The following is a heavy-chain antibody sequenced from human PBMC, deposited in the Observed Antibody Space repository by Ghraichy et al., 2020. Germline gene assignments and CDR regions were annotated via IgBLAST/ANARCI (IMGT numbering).Heavy chain of an antibody. V-gene: IGHV4-59*08. CDR1: GGSISSYY. CDR2: IYYSGSI. Sequence: SETLSLTCTVSGGSISSYYWSWIRQPPGKGLEWIGYIYYSGSINYNPSLKSRVTISVDTSKNQFSLKLSSVTAADTAVYYCARSQVSTIRAPYYYYYGMDVWGQGTTVTVSS. J-gene: IGHJ6*02. D-gene: IGHD5-24*01. CDR3: ARSQVSTIRAPYYYYYGMDV.